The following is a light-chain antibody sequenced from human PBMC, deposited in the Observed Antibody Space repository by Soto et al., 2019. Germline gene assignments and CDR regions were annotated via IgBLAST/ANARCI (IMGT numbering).Light chain of an antibody. Sequence: EIEMTQSPATLSLSPGERATLSCSASQNINTNLAWYQQSPGRAPRLFIYHTSTRATGIPDRFSGSGSGTEFTLPISSLQAEDFALYCCQQSTVWPFTFGGGTRVEIK. J-gene: IGKJ4*01. V-gene: IGKV3-15*01. CDR3: QQSTVWPFT. CDR1: QNINTN. CDR2: HTS.